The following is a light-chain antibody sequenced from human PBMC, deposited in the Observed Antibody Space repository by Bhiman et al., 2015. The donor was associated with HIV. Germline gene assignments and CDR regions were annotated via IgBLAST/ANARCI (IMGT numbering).Light chain of an antibody. J-gene: IGLJ1*01. V-gene: IGLV3-21*01. CDR3: QAWDSSTEV. CDR1: NIGSQS. Sequence: SYELTQPPSVSVAPGQTARITCGGENIGSQSVHWYQLRPGQAPVLVISYNVDRPSGIPERFSGSNAGNTATLTITRAQVGDEADYYCQAWDSSTEVFGTGTKVTVL. CDR2: YNV.